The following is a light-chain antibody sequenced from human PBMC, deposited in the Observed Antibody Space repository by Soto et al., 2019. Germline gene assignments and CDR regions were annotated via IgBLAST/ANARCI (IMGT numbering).Light chain of an antibody. V-gene: IGKV1-5*03. CDR2: KAS. Sequence: DIQMTQSPSTLSASVGDRVTITCRASQSISSWLAWYQQKPGKAPNLLIYKASSLESGVPSRFSGSGSGTEFTLTISSLQPDDFATYYCHQYNTYSRTFGQGTKVDNK. CDR3: HQYNTYSRT. CDR1: QSISSW. J-gene: IGKJ1*01.